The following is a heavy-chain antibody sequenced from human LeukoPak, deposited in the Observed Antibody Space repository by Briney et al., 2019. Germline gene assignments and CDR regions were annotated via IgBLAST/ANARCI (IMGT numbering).Heavy chain of an antibody. CDR2: ISSSSSTI. D-gene: IGHD3-16*01. J-gene: IGHJ6*03. CDR3: ARGGGPYTPYYYYYMDV. Sequence: PGGSLRLSCAASGFTFSSYSMNWVRQAPGKGLEWVSYISSSSSTIYYADSVKGRFTISRDNAKNSLYLQMNSLRDEDTAVYYCARGGGPYTPYYYYYMDVWGKGTTVTVSS. V-gene: IGHV3-48*02. CDR1: GFTFSSYS.